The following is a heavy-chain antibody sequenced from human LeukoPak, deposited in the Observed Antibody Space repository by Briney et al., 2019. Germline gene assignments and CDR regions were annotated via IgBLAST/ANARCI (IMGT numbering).Heavy chain of an antibody. CDR1: GVSISSGDYY. CDR3: ARGEVATPPGY. CDR2: IYYSGST. J-gene: IGHJ4*02. Sequence: PSETLSLTCTVSGVSISSGDYYWSWIRQPPGKGLEWIGYIYYSGSTYYNPSLKSRVTISVDTSKNQFSLKLSSVTAADTAVYYCARGEVATPPGYWGQGTLVTVSS. D-gene: IGHD5-12*01. V-gene: IGHV4-30-4*01.